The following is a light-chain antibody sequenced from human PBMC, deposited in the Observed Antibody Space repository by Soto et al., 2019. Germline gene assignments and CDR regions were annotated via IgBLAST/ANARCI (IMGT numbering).Light chain of an antibody. V-gene: IGKV3-15*01. CDR2: GAS. CDR1: QSVSSN. Sequence: EIVMTQSPATLSVSPGERATLSCRASQSVSSNLAWYQQKPGQAPRLLIYGASTRATGIPARFSGSGSGTDFTLTISSLEPEDFAVYYCQQRISWPLTFGGGTKVEIK. CDR3: QQRISWPLT. J-gene: IGKJ4*01.